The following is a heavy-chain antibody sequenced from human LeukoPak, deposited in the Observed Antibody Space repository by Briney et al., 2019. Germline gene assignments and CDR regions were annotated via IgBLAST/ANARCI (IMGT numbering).Heavy chain of an antibody. CDR2: IYYSGST. CDR3: ARARPQQLAPFDY. D-gene: IGHD6-13*01. CDR1: GGSISSSSYY. J-gene: IGHJ4*02. V-gene: IGHV4-39*01. Sequence: SETLSLTCTVSGGSISSSSYYWGWIRQPPGKGLEWIGSIYYSGSTYYNPSLKSRVTISVDTPKNQFSLKLSSVTAADTAVYYCARARPQQLAPFDYWGQGTLVTVSS.